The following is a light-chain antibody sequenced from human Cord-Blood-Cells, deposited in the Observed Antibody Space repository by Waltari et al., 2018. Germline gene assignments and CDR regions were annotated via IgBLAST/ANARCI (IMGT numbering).Light chain of an antibody. J-gene: IGLJ1*01. Sequence: QSALTQPPSASGSPGQSVPISCPGTSSDVGGYNYVSWYQQHPGKAPKLMIYEVSKRPSGVPDRFSGSKSGNTASLTVSGLQAEDEADYYCSSYAGSNNLVFGTGTKVTVL. CDR2: EVS. CDR1: SSDVGGYNY. CDR3: SSYAGSNNLV. V-gene: IGLV2-8*01.